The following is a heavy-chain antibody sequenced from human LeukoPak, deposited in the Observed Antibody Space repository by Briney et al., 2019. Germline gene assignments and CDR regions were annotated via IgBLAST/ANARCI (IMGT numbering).Heavy chain of an antibody. J-gene: IGHJ4*02. CDR1: GYTFTSYY. CDR3: ARENPNFRHYDFWSGKFGTSFDY. D-gene: IGHD3-3*01. Sequence: GASVKVSCKASGYTFTSYYMHWVRQAPGQGLEWMGIINPSGGSTSYAQKFQGRVTMTRDTSTSTVYMELSSLRSDDTAVYYCARENPNFRHYDFWSGKFGTSFDYWGQGTLVTVSS. V-gene: IGHV1-46*01. CDR2: INPSGGST.